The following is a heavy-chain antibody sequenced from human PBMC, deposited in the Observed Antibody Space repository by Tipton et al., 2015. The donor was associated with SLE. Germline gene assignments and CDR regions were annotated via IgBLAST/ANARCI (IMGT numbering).Heavy chain of an antibody. J-gene: IGHJ3*02. V-gene: IGHV4-59*08. CDR1: GGSISTSHY. CDR3: GRPDPVITGAFDI. CDR2: IYYSGST. Sequence: GLVKPSETLSLTCTVSGGSISTSHYWSWIRQPPGKGLEWIGYIYYSGSTNYNPSLKSRVTISVDTSKNQFSLKLSSVTAADTAVYYCGRPDPVITGAFDIWGLGTMVTVSS. D-gene: IGHD1-14*01.